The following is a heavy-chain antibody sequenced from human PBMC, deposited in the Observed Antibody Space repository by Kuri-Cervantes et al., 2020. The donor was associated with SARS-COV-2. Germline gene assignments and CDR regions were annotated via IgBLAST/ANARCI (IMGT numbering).Heavy chain of an antibody. CDR3: TRDDFWSGYFNY. Sequence: GESLKISCAASGFTFSNAWMNWVRQAPGKGLEWVGRIKSKTDGGTTDYAAPVKGRFTVSRDDSKNTLYLQMNSLKTEDTAVYYCTRDDFWSGYFNYWGQGTLVTVSS. V-gene: IGHV3-15*01. J-gene: IGHJ4*02. CDR1: GFTFSNAW. D-gene: IGHD3-3*01. CDR2: IKSKTDGGTT.